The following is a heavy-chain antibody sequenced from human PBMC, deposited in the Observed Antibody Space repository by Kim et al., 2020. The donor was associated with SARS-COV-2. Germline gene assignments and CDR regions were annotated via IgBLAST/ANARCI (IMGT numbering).Heavy chain of an antibody. J-gene: IGHJ5*02. CDR3: AGTGTARAPQWFGP. D-gene: IGHD5-18*01. V-gene: IGHV4-34*01. Sequence: NPSLKSRVTRSVDTSKNQFSLKLSSVTAADTAVYDCAGTGTARAPQWFGPWGQGTLVTVSS.